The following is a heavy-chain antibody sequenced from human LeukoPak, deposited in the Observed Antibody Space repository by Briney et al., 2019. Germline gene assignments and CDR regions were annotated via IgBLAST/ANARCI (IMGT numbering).Heavy chain of an antibody. CDR3: ARPHYYDSSGYYGY. CDR1: GFTFSGYA. CDR2: ISGSGGST. Sequence: GGSLRLSCAASGFTFSGYAMSWVRQAPGKGLEWVSTISGSGGSTYYADSVKGRFTISRDNAKNSLYLQMNSLRAEDTAVYYCARPHYYDSSGYYGYWGQGTLVTVSS. D-gene: IGHD3-22*01. V-gene: IGHV3-23*01. J-gene: IGHJ4*02.